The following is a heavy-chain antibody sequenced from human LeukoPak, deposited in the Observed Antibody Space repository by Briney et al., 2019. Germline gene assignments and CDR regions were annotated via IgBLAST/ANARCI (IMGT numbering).Heavy chain of an antibody. CDR2: TWFGGT. V-gene: IGHV3-33*01. CDR3: AREQATFGSAGAFDI. D-gene: IGHD3-16*01. CDR1: GFTLWRHG. J-gene: IGHJ3*02. Sequence: AGTSLRLSCAASGFTLWRHGMHWLRQTPGKGPEWVAVTWFGGTDYADSVKGRFTVSRDNSKMTLYLQMNYLRVEDTALYYCAREQATFGSAGAFDIWGRGTVVTVSS.